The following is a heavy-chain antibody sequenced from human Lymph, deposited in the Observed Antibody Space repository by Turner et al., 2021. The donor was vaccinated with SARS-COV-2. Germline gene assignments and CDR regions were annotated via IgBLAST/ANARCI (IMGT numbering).Heavy chain of an antibody. Sequence: QVQLVQSGAEVKKPGSSVKVSCKASGGTFSSYAISWVRQAPGQGLEWMGGINPILDIANDAQKFQGRVTITADKSTSTAYMELSSLRSEDTAVYYCARDVTGPLGYWGQGTLVTVSS. CDR3: ARDVTGPLGY. J-gene: IGHJ4*02. D-gene: IGHD1-20*01. CDR2: INPILDIA. V-gene: IGHV1-69*10. CDR1: GGTFSSYA.